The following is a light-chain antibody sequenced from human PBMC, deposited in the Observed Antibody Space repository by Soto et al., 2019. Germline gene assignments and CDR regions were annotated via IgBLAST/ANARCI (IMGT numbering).Light chain of an antibody. J-gene: IGKJ1*01. CDR2: KAS. CDR1: QSISSW. Sequence: DIQMTQSPSILSASVGDRVTITCRASQSISSWLAWYQQKPGKAPNLLIHKASHLESGGPSRFSGSGSGTEFTLTISSLQAEDVAVYYCQQYYSTPWTFGQGTKVDIK. CDR3: QQYYSTPWT. V-gene: IGKV1-5*03.